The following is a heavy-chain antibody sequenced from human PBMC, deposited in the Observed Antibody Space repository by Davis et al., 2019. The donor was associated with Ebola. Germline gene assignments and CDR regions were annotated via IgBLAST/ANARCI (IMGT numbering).Heavy chain of an antibody. J-gene: IGHJ3*02. Sequence: GESLKISCAASGFTFSSYGMNWVRQAPGKGLEWVSSISSSSSYIYYADSVKGRFTISRDNAKNSLYLQMNSLRAEDTAVYYCARGFLCSGGSCYDAFDIWGQGTMVTVSS. CDR2: ISSSSSYI. CDR1: GFTFSSYG. V-gene: IGHV3-21*01. CDR3: ARGFLCSGGSCYDAFDI. D-gene: IGHD2-15*01.